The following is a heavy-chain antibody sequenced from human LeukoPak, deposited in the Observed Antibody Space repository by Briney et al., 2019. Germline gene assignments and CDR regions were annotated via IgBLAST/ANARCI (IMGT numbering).Heavy chain of an antibody. V-gene: IGHV2-5*08. D-gene: IGHD5-24*01. CDR1: GGSISSYYW. J-gene: IGHJ4*02. Sequence: TLSLTCTVSGGSISSYYWSWIRQPPGKALEWLALIYWDDDKRYSPSLKSRLTITKDTSKNQVVLTMTNMDPVDTATYYCAHVGHGYNYIPYYFDYWGQGTLVTVSS. CDR2: IYWDDDK. CDR3: AHVGHGYNYIPYYFDY.